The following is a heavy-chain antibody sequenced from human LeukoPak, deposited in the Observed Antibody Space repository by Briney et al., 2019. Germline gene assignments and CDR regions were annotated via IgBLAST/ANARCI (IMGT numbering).Heavy chain of an antibody. Sequence: SETLSLTCTVSGYSISNGYYRDWIRQPPGRGLEWIGNIYRSGSTSYNPSLKSRVTISVDTSKNQFSLKVNSVTAADTAVYYCARRHSSGWFYYWGQGTLVTVSS. CDR3: ARRHSSGWFYY. V-gene: IGHV4-38-2*02. CDR2: IYRSGST. D-gene: IGHD6-19*01. J-gene: IGHJ4*02. CDR1: GYSISNGYY.